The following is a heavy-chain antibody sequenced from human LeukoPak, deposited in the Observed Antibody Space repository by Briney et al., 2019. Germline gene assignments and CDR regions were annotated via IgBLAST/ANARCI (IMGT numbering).Heavy chain of an antibody. CDR3: AREMATIQGLKFFDP. CDR2: IYTSGST. V-gene: IGHV4-61*02. CDR1: GGSISSGSYY. D-gene: IGHD5-24*01. Sequence: PSETLSLTCTVSGGSISSGSYYWSWIRQPAGKGLEWIGRIYTSGSTNYNPSLKSRVTISVDTSKNQFSLRLSSVTAADTAVYYCAREMATIQGLKFFDPWGQGTLVTVSS. J-gene: IGHJ5*02.